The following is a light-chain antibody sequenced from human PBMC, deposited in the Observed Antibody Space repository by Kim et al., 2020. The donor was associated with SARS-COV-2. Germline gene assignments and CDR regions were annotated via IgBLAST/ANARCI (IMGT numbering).Light chain of an antibody. CDR1: QSVSNNR. CDR2: DAF. CDR3: QYYGSPLVT. Sequence: ENVLTQSPGTLSLSPGERASLSCRASQSVSNNRLAWYQQKPGQAPRLVIYDAFTRATGIADRFSGSGSGTDFTLSISRLEPEDFAVYYCQYYGSPLVTFGGGTKVDIK. V-gene: IGKV3-20*01. J-gene: IGKJ4*01.